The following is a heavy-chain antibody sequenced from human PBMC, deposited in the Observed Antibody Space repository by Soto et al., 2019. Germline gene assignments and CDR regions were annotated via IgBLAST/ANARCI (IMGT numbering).Heavy chain of an antibody. CDR2: IYPGDSDT. V-gene: IGHV5-51*01. Sequence: GESLKISCKGSGYSFTSYWIGWVRQMPGKGLEWMGIIYPGDSDTRYSPSFQGQVTISADKSISTAYLQWSSLKASDTAMYYCARGCSGGSSCSMDYYYYGMDVWGQGTTVTVSS. CDR3: ARGCSGGSSCSMDYYYYGMDV. J-gene: IGHJ6*02. CDR1: GYSFTSYW. D-gene: IGHD2-15*01.